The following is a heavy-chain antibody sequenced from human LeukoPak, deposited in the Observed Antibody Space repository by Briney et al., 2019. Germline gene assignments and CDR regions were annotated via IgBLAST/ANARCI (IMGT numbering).Heavy chain of an antibody. CDR1: GFTFSSYG. CDR2: IWYDGSDK. V-gene: IGHV3-33*01. CDR3: ARDEGYCSSTSCYNDYYGVDV. Sequence: GGSLRLSCAASGFTFSSYGMHWVRQAPGKGLEWVAVIWYDGSDKYYADSVKGRFTISRDNSKNTLYLQMNSLRAEDTAVYYCARDEGYCSSTSCYNDYYGVDVWGQGTTVTVSS. D-gene: IGHD2-2*02. J-gene: IGHJ6*02.